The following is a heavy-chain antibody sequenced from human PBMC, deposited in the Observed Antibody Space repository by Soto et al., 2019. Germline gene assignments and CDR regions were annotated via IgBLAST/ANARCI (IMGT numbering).Heavy chain of an antibody. D-gene: IGHD3-22*01. J-gene: IGHJ4*02. CDR2: IYPGDSDT. CDR1: GYSFTSYW. CDR3: ARLAYYYDSSGYRTPSGGYYFDY. Sequence: GESLKISCKGSGYSFTSYWIGWARQMPGKGLEWMGIIYPGDSDTRYSPSFQGQVTISADKSISTAYLQWSSLKASDTAMYYCARLAYYYDSSGYRTPSGGYYFDYWGQGTLVTVSS. V-gene: IGHV5-51*01.